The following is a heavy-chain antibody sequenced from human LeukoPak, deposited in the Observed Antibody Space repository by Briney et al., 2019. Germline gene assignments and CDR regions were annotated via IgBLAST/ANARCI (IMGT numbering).Heavy chain of an antibody. V-gene: IGHV4-34*01. Sequence: PSETLSLTCAVYGGSFSGYYWSWIRQPPGKGLEWIGKIDHSGSTNYNPSLKSRVTISVDTSKNQFSLKLSSVTAADTAVYYCARGVQFYDFWSGYYGPATSGMDVWGQGTTVTVSS. CDR2: IDHSGST. CDR1: GGSFSGYY. CDR3: ARGVQFYDFWSGYYGPATSGMDV. D-gene: IGHD3-3*01. J-gene: IGHJ6*02.